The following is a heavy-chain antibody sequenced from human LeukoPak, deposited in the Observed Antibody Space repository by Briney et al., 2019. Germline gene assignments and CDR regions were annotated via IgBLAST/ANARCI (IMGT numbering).Heavy chain of an antibody. J-gene: IGHJ5*02. Sequence: SETLSLTCTVSGGSISSYYWSWIRQPAGKGLEWIGRIYTSGSTNYNPSLKGRVTMSVDTSKNQFSLKLSSVTAADTAVYYCARDLAAGRYDSSGINWFDPWGQGTLVTVSS. CDR2: IYTSGST. V-gene: IGHV4-4*07. CDR3: ARDLAAGRYDSSGINWFDP. D-gene: IGHD3-22*01. CDR1: GGSISSYY.